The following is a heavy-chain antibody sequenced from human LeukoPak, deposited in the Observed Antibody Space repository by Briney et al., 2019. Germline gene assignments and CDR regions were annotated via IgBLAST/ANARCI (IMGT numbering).Heavy chain of an antibody. CDR2: ISYDGSNK. Sequence: GRSLRLSCAASGFTFSSYAMHWVRQAPGKGLEWVAVISYDGSNKYYADSVKGRFTISRDNSKNTLYLQMNSLRAEDTAVYYCLNYDFWSGYQTENWFDPWGQGTLVTVSS. V-gene: IGHV3-30-3*01. CDR1: GFTFSSYA. D-gene: IGHD3-3*01. CDR3: LNYDFWSGYQTENWFDP. J-gene: IGHJ5*02.